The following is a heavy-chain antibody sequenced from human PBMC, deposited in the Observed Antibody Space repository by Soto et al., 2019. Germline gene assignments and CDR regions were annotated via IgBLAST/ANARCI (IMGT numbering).Heavy chain of an antibody. CDR3: AKKPPSSIQGWAFGMDV. Sequence: EVQLVETGGGLIQPGGSLRLSCLASGFSVTTNYIIWVRQPPGKGLEWVSTTFTGGSTHYADSVKGRFSISRDNSKNTVYLQMNNLGVEDTAVYDCAKKPPSSIQGWAFGMDVWGQGTTVSVSS. J-gene: IGHJ6*02. V-gene: IGHV3-53*02. D-gene: IGHD1-26*01. CDR2: TFTGGST. CDR1: GFSVTTNY.